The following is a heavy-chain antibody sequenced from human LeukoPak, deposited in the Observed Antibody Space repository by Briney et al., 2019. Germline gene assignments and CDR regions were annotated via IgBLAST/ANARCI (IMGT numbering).Heavy chain of an antibody. CDR1: GFTFSSYA. J-gene: IGHJ4*02. D-gene: IGHD2-2*01. Sequence: HPGGSLRLSCAASGFTFSSYAMSWVRQAPGKGLEWVSAISGSGGSTYYADSVKGRFTISRDNSKNTLYLQMNSLRAEDTAVYYCAKMRLIAVVPAATDYWGQGTLVTVSS. V-gene: IGHV3-23*01. CDR2: ISGSGGST. CDR3: AKMRLIAVVPAATDY.